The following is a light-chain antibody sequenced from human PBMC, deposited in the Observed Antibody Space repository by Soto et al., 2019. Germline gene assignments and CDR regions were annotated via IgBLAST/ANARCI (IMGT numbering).Light chain of an antibody. J-gene: IGKJ1*01. V-gene: IGKV3-20*01. CDR3: QQYGSSPRT. CDR1: QSVSSNY. Sequence: GAVSLSPGEIASLSFSASQSVSSNYLAWFQQKPGQAPRLLIYGASSRATGIPDRFSGSGSGTDFTLTISRLEPEDFAVYYCQQYGSSPRTFGQGTKVDI. CDR2: GAS.